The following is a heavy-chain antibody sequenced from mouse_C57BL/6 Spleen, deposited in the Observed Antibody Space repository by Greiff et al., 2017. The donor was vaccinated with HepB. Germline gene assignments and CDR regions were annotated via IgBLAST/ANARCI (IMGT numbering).Heavy chain of an antibody. CDR1: GYAFSSSW. J-gene: IGHJ1*03. V-gene: IGHV1-82*01. D-gene: IGHD1-1*01. CDR2: IYPGDGDT. Sequence: VQLQQSGPELVKPGASVKISCKASGYAFSSSWMNWVKQRHGKGLEWIGRIYPGDGDTNYNGKFKGKATLTADKSSSTAYMHISSLTSEDSAVYCCARPYGSSLYWYFDVWGTGTTVTVSS. CDR3: ARPYGSSLYWYFDV.